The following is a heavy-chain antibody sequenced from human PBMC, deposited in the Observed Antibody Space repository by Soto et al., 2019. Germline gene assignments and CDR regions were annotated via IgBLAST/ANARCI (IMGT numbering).Heavy chain of an antibody. CDR1: GFTFSGYA. J-gene: IGHJ4*02. V-gene: IGHV3-23*01. Sequence: DVQLLESGGGLVQPEGSLRLSCAASGFTFSGYAMGWVRQGPGKGLEWVAVVSIGGSTHYADSVRGRFTISRDNSKNTLSLQMNSLTAEDTAVYFCAKRRGAGGHFDYWGQGALVTVSS. CDR2: VSIGGST. CDR3: AKRRGAGGHFDY. D-gene: IGHD2-15*01.